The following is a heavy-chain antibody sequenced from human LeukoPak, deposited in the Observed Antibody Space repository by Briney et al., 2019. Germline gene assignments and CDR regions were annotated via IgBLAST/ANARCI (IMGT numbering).Heavy chain of an antibody. CDR2: INPKSGGT. CDR1: GYSFTGYY. J-gene: IGHJ4*02. CDR3: ARSGMVTDFDY. D-gene: IGHD5-18*01. Sequence: ASVKVSCKASGYSFTGYYMHWVRQAPGQGLEWMGWINPKSGGTNCAQKFQGRVTMTRDTSISRAYMELSRLRSDDTAVYYCARSGMVTDFDYWGQGTLVTVSS. V-gene: IGHV1-2*02.